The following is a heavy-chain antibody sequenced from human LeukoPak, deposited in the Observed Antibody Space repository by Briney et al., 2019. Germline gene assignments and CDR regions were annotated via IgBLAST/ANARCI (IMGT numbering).Heavy chain of an antibody. CDR2: TTPIFGSA. V-gene: IGHV1-69*05. D-gene: IGHD3-22*01. CDR3: ARAPFYFDSSGFSMDAFDI. Sequence: SVKVSCKASGGTFSSHAVSWVRQAPGQGLEWMGGTTPIFGSAEYAQKFQGRVTITTDESTSTAYMEPSSLRSEDTAVYYCARAPFYFDSSGFSMDAFDIWGQGTMVTVSS. J-gene: IGHJ3*02. CDR1: GGTFSSHA.